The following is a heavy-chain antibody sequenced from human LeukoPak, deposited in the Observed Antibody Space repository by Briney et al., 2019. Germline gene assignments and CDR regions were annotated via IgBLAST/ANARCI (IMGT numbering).Heavy chain of an antibody. CDR2: INHSGSA. J-gene: IGHJ4*02. V-gene: IGHV4-34*01. CDR3: ARDSDY. Sequence: PSETLSLTCAVYGGSFSRYYWTWIRQPPGKGLEWIGEINHSGSANYNPSLKSRVTISVDASKSQFSLRLSSVTAADTAVYYCARDSDYWGQGTLVTVSS. CDR1: GGSFSRYY.